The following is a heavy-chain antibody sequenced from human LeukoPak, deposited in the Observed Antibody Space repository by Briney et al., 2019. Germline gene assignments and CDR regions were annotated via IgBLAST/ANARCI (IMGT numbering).Heavy chain of an antibody. CDR3: ARDRDWNSGFDY. V-gene: IGHV3-30*03. J-gene: IGHJ4*02. D-gene: IGHD1-7*01. CDR2: ISYDGSHK. CDR1: GFTFSSSG. Sequence: GGSLRLSCAASGFTFSSSGMHWVRQAPGGGLEWVAVISYDGSHKYYVDSVKGRFTISRDNAKNSLYLQMNSLRVEDTAVYYCARDRDWNSGFDYWGQGTLVTVSS.